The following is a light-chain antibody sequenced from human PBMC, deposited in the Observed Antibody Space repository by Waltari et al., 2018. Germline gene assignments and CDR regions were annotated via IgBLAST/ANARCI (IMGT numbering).Light chain of an antibody. Sequence: QPVLTQSSSASASLGSSVNLTCTLSRGHSRSVIAWHQQQPGKAPRYLMKLAHDGSYNRGSGVPDRFSGSSSGADRSLTIANLQSEDEADYYCETWDSNTRIFGGGTKLTV. J-gene: IGLJ2*01. CDR2: LAHDGSY. CDR1: RGHSRSV. V-gene: IGLV4-60*03. CDR3: ETWDSNTRI.